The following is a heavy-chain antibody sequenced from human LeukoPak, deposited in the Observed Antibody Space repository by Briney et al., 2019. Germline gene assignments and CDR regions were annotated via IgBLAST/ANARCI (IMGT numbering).Heavy chain of an antibody. CDR3: ARRSRSYYDSSGYFDY. Sequence: GESLKISCKGSGYIFTSYWIGWVRQMPGKGLEWMGIIYPGDSDTRYSPSFQGQVTISADKSISTAYLQWSSLKASDTAMYYCARRSRSYYDSSGYFDYWGQGTLVTVSS. CDR2: IYPGDSDT. J-gene: IGHJ4*02. V-gene: IGHV5-51*03. D-gene: IGHD3-22*01. CDR1: GYIFTSYW.